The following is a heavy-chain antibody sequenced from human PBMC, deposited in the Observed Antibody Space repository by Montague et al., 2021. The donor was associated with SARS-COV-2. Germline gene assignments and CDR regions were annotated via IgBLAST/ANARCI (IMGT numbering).Heavy chain of an antibody. CDR2: FFFVVILPP. V-gene: IGHV4-59*12. Sequence: SETLSLTCSVSGGSINNYYWGWVRQSPGKGLDWFGFFFFVVILPPAYNPSLKIRFSFSVDTSENQFSLKMTSVTAADTATYYFASGIYPSGSYYNRYYYGLNIWGPGTTVIVSS. J-gene: IGHJ6*02. D-gene: IGHD3-10*01. CDR1: GGSINNYY. CDR3: ASGIYPSGSYYNRYYYGLNI.